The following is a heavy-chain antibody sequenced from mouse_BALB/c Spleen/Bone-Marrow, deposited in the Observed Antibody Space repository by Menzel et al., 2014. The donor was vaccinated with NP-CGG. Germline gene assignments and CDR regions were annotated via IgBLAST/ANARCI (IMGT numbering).Heavy chain of an antibody. CDR2: IWSGGST. CDR1: GFSSTSYG. Sequence: QVQLQQSGPGLVQPSQSLSITCTVSGFSSTSYGVHWVRQSPGKGLEWLGVIWSGGSTDYNAAFISRLSISKDNSKSQVFFKMNSLQADDTAIYYCVRNGDYYYFDYWGQGTTLTVSS. J-gene: IGHJ2*01. CDR3: VRNGDYYYFDY. D-gene: IGHD1-1*01. V-gene: IGHV2-2*01.